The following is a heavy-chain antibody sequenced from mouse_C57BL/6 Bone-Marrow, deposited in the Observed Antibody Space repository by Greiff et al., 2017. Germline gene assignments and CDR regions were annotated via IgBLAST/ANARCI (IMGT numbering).Heavy chain of an antibody. CDR2: INPYNGGT. Sequence: EVQLQQSGPVLVKPGASVKMSCKASGYTFTDSYMNWVKQSHGKSLEWIGVINPYNGGTSYNQKFKGQATLTVDKSTNTAYMELNSLTSEDSAVXYCARRTNYGSSLYLDYWGQGTTLKVSS. D-gene: IGHD1-1*01. CDR1: GYTFTDSY. J-gene: IGHJ2*01. V-gene: IGHV1-19*01. CDR3: ARRTNYGSSLYLDY.